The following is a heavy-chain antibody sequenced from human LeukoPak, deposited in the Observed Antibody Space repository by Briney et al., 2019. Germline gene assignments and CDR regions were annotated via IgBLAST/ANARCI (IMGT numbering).Heavy chain of an antibody. J-gene: IGHJ4*02. D-gene: IGHD3-9*01. CDR3: AKQGNYDILTGYYTHLY. V-gene: IGHV3-23*01. CDR1: GFSFSSYA. CDR2: ISGSGEST. Sequence: GGSLRLSCAASGFSFSSYAMSWVRQAPGKGLEWVSGISGSGESTYYADSVKGRFTISRDNSKNTLYLQMNGLRAEDTAVYYCAKQGNYDILTGYYTHLYWGQGTLVTVSS.